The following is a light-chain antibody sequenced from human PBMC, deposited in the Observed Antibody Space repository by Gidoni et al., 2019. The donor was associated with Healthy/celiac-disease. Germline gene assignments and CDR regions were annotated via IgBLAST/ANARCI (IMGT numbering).Light chain of an antibody. V-gene: IGKV1-39*01. CDR2: AAS. J-gene: IGKJ2*01. CDR3: QQSYSTPHT. Sequence: DIKMTQSPSSLSASVGDRVTITCRASQSIRSDLNWYQQKPGKAPKLLIYAASSLQSGVPSRFSGSGSGTEFTLTISSLQPEDFATYYCQQSYSTPHTFGQGTKLEIK. CDR1: QSIRSD.